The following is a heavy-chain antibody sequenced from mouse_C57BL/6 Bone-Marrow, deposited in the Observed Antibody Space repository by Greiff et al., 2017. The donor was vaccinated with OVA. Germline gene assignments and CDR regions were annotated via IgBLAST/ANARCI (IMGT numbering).Heavy chain of an antibody. D-gene: IGHD4-1*01. CDR2: ISYDGSN. V-gene: IGHV3-6*01. Sequence: EVKLQELGPGLVKPSQSLSLTCSVTGYSITSGYYWNWIRQFPGNKLEWMGYISYDGSNNYNPSLKNRISITRDTSKNQFFLKLNSVTTEDTATYYCARILGAYWGQGTLVTVSA. J-gene: IGHJ3*01. CDR1: GYSITSGYY. CDR3: ARILGAY.